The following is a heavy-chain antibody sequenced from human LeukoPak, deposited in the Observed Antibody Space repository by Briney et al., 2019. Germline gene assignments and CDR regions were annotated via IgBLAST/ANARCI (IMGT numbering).Heavy chain of an antibody. J-gene: IGHJ4*02. CDR2: INHSGST. V-gene: IGHV4-34*01. CDR3: ARESFPALDY. Sequence: SETLSLTCAVYGGSYSGYYWSWIRQPPGKGLEWIGEINHSGSTNYNPSLKSRVTISVDTSKNQFSLKLSSVTAADTAVYYCARESFPALDYWGQGTLVTVSS. CDR1: GGSYSGYY.